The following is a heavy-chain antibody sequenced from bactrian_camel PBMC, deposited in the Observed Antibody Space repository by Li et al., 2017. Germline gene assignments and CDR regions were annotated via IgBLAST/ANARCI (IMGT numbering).Heavy chain of an antibody. J-gene: IGHJ6*01. V-gene: IGHV3S6*01. D-gene: IGHD2*01. CDR1: RDIGVTTC. CDR3: VRDRALWTGTVYYFTPGY. CDR2: IYSDGNT. Sequence: HVQLVESGGGSVQAGGSLRLSCVVSRDIGVTTCMAWFRQAPGKGLEWLSGIYSDGNTYYADSVKGRFTISRVNAKNMLYLQMNSLKPEDTAMYYCVRDRALWTGTVYYFTPGYWGQGTQVTVS.